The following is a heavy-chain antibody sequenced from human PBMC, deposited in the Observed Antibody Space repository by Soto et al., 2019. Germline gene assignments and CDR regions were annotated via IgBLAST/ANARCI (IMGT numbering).Heavy chain of an antibody. D-gene: IGHD7-27*01. CDR1: GFTFSSYT. CDR2: ISYDGRHD. V-gene: IGHV3-30*04. Sequence: QVHLVESGGGVVQSGRSLRLSCAASGFTFSSYTMNWVRLLPGRGLVWVAVISYDGRHDYYSDSVEGRFTISRDNVKDTVYLQMNRLRPEHTAVYSCANFVAIGVTGDNLFDSWGQGALVTVSS. CDR3: ANFVAIGVTGDNLFDS. J-gene: IGHJ4*02.